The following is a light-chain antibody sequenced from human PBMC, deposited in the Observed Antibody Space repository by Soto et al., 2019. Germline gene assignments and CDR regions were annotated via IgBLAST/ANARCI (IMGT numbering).Light chain of an antibody. J-gene: IGLJ1*01. CDR3: PSYAGGHNV. CDR2: EVN. Sequence: QSALTQPPSASGSPGQSVTISCTGTSSDVGGYNYVSWYQQHPGKVPKLMVYEVNKRPSGVPDRFSGSKSGNTASLTVSGLQAEDEADYYCPSYAGGHNVFGTGTKLTVL. V-gene: IGLV2-8*01. CDR1: SSDVGGYNY.